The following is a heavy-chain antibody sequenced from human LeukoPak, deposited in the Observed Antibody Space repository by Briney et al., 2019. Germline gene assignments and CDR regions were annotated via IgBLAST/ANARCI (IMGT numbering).Heavy chain of an antibody. J-gene: IGHJ3*02. D-gene: IGHD2-21*02. Sequence: GGSLRLSCAASGFTFNTYDMNWVRQAPGKGLEWVSFIGSSGSTMYYADSVKGRFTISRDNAKHSLYLQMNNLRVEDTAVYYCARDRSGVTVGWDAFDIWGQGTTVTVSS. V-gene: IGHV3-48*03. CDR3: ARDRSGVTVGWDAFDI. CDR1: GFTFNTYD. CDR2: IGSSGSTM.